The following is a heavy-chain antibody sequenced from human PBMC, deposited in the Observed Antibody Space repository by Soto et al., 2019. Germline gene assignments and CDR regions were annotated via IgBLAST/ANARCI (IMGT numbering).Heavy chain of an antibody. D-gene: IGHD1-26*01. CDR3: AHAYGGRSLY. J-gene: IGHJ4*02. CDR1: GFSLTTDRVG. CDR2: IYWDDSK. Sequence: QITLKESGPTLVKPTQTLTLTCTFSGFSLTTDRVGVGWIRQPPGEALEWLAVIYWDDSKTYRPSLESRLTSTKDNSKHQVALTMTNMDSLDTATYYCAHAYGGRSLYWGEGTLVTVSS. V-gene: IGHV2-5*02.